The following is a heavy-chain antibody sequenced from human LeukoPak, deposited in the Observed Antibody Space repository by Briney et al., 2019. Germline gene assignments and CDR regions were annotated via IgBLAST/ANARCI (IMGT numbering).Heavy chain of an antibody. D-gene: IGHD2/OR15-2a*01. V-gene: IGHV4-34*01. CDR1: GGSFTGYF. CDR2: VDHSGSA. J-gene: IGHJ5*02. CDR3: ASINNRFDP. Sequence: SETLSLTCNVYGGSFTGYFWTWIRQPPGKGLEWIGEVDHSGSANNNPSLKSRVTISVDTSKRQFSLKLTSVTAADTAVYYCASINNRFDPWGQGTLVTVPS.